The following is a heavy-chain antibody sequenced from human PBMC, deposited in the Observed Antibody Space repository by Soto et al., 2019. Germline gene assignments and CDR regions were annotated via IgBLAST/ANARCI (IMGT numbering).Heavy chain of an antibody. V-gene: IGHV4-39*01. Sequence: SETLSLTCTVSGGSISSSSYYWGWIRQPPGKGLEWIGSIYYSGSTYYNPSLKSRVTISVDTSKNQFSLKLSSVTAADTAVYYCARQPTRGYSYGIDYWGQGTLVTGSS. CDR1: GGSISSSSYY. D-gene: IGHD5-18*01. CDR3: ARQPTRGYSYGIDY. J-gene: IGHJ4*02. CDR2: IYYSGST.